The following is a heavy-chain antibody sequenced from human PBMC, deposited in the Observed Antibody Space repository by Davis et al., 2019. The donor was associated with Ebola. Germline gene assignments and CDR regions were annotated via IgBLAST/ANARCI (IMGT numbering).Heavy chain of an antibody. V-gene: IGHV3-11*04. CDR1: GFTFSDYY. D-gene: IGHD3-16*01. J-gene: IGHJ4*02. Sequence: SLKISCAASGFTFSDYYMSWIRQAPGKGLEWVSGIIWNSASIAYADSVKGRFTISRDNAKNSLYLQMNSLRAEDTAVYYCSGGMFGISTDWGQGTLVTVSS. CDR3: SGGMFGISTD. CDR2: IIWNSASI.